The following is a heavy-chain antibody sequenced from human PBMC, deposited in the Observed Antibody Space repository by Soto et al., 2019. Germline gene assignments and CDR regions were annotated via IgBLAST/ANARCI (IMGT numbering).Heavy chain of an antibody. D-gene: IGHD2-15*01. V-gene: IGHV5-51*01. Sequence: EVQLVQSGAEVKKPGESLKISCKGSGYSFTTYWIGWVRQMPGKGLEWMGIIYPYDSDTRYSPSFQGQVTFSADESITTAYQQWTSLKASDTAMYYCARQGSKYGPNFDFWGQGTLVTVSP. CDR2: IYPYDSDT. CDR3: ARQGSKYGPNFDF. CDR1: GYSFTTYW. J-gene: IGHJ4*02.